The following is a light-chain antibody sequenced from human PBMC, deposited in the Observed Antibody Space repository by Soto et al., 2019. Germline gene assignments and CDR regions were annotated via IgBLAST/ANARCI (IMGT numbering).Light chain of an antibody. Sequence: DIQMTQSPSSLSASVGDRVTITCRASQSIFNYLNWYQQKLGKAPKLLIFATSNLQSGVPSRFSGSGSGTEFTLTISSLQLEDFATYSCQHSSLSPWTFGQGTKVEIK. J-gene: IGKJ1*01. CDR3: QHSSLSPWT. CDR2: ATS. V-gene: IGKV1-39*01. CDR1: QSIFNY.